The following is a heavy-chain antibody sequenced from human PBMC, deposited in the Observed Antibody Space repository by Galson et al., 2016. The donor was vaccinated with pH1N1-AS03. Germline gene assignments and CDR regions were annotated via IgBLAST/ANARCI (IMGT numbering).Heavy chain of an antibody. Sequence: SLRLSCAASGFIFSDYGMSWVRQAPGKGLEWVANIKKDGGEKYYVDSVLLGRFTISRDNAKKSLYLQMSSLRVEDTAVYYCASSGFWGRGTLVAVSS. V-gene: IGHV3-7*03. CDR3: ASSGF. J-gene: IGHJ4*02. CDR2: IKKDGGEK. D-gene: IGHD3-10*01. CDR1: GFIFSDYG.